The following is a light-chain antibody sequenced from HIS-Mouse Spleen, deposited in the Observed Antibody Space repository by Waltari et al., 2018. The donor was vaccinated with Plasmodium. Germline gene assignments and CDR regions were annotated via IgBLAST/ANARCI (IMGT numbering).Light chain of an antibody. CDR1: TLGDNY. CDR3: QAWDSSTAV. CDR2: QDS. Sequence: SYELTQPPSVSVSPGPTDSLTCSGCTLGDNYACWYQQKPGQSPVLVIYQDSKRPSGIPERFSGSNSGNTATLTISGTQAMDEADYYCQAWDSSTAVFGGGTKLTVL. V-gene: IGLV3-1*01. J-gene: IGLJ3*02.